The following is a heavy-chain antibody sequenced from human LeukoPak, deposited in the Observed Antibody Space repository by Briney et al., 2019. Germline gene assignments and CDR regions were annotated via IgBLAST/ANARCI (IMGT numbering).Heavy chain of an antibody. Sequence: GGSLRLSCAASGFTFSSYSMNWVRQAPGRGLEWLSYISPSGSTIYEADSMKGRFTISRDNAKNSLYLQMNSLRAEDTAVYYCAREGPVACTVAEYFQDWGQGTPVTVSS. V-gene: IGHV3-48*04. CDR2: ISPSGSTI. CDR3: AREGPVACTVAEYFQD. D-gene: IGHD6-19*01. J-gene: IGHJ1*01. CDR1: GFTFSSYS.